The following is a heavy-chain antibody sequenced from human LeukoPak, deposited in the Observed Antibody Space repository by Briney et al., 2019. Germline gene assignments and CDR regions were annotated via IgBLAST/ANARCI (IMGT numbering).Heavy chain of an antibody. CDR2: INHSGST. J-gene: IGHJ4*02. Sequence: SEILSLTCAVYDGSFSGYYWSWIRQPPGKGLEWIGEINHSGSTNYNPSLKSRVTISVDTSKNQFSLKLSSVTAADTAVYYCARRARTTTRKRGYSYGLIDYWGQGTLVTVSS. V-gene: IGHV4-34*01. D-gene: IGHD5-18*01. CDR3: ARRARTTTRKRGYSYGLIDY. CDR1: DGSFSGYY.